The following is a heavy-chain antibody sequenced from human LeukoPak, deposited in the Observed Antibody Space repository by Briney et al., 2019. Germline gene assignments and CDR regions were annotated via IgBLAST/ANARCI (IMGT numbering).Heavy chain of an antibody. J-gene: IGHJ5*02. CDR3: ATLYCSSTSCYTSGFDP. Sequence: GASVKVSCKVSGYTLTELSMHWVRQAPGKGLEWMGGFDPEDGETIYAQKFQGRVTMTEDTSTDTAYMELSSLRSEDTAVYNCATLYCSSTSCYTSGFDPWGQGTLVTVSS. D-gene: IGHD2-2*02. V-gene: IGHV1-24*01. CDR1: GYTLTELS. CDR2: FDPEDGET.